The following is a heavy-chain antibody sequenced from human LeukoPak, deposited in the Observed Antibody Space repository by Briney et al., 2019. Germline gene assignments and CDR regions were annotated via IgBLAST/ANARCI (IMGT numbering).Heavy chain of an antibody. Sequence: GGSLRLSCAASGFTFSSYAMSWVRQAPGKGLEWVSAISGSGGSTYYADSVKGRFTISRDNSKNTLYLQMNSLRAEDTAVYYCAKYTGIYGDHFYYFDYWGQGTLVTVSS. CDR3: AKYTGIYGDHFYYFDY. CDR2: ISGSGGST. D-gene: IGHD4-17*01. V-gene: IGHV3-23*01. J-gene: IGHJ4*02. CDR1: GFTFSSYA.